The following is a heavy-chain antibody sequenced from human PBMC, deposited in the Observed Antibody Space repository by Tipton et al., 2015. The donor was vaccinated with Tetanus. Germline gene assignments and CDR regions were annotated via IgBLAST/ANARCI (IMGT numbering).Heavy chain of an antibody. Sequence: VKPSETLSLTCTVSRGPISSYYWSWIRQPAGKGLEWIGHISNGNTDYSPSLKSRVTLSVDTSKNQFSLKVRSVTAADTAVYYCARGITDGYNRRFDYWGQGTRVAVSP. D-gene: IGHD5-24*01. CDR3: ARGITDGYNRRFDY. CDR2: ISNGNT. V-gene: IGHV4-4*07. CDR1: RGPISSYY. J-gene: IGHJ4*02.